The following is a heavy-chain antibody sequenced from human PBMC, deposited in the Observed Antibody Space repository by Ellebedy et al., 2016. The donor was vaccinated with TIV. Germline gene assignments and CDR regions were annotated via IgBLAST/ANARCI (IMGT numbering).Heavy chain of an antibody. D-gene: IGHD3-10*01. Sequence: SETLSLTCAVYGGSLSGYYWSWIRQPPGKGLEWIGEIIQSVTMNYSPSLKSRVTISVDKSKNQFSLRLSSVTAADTAVYFCARGIYGSGSVDYWGQGTLVTVSS. J-gene: IGHJ4*02. CDR1: GGSLSGYY. CDR3: ARGIYGSGSVDY. CDR2: IIQSVTM. V-gene: IGHV4-34*01.